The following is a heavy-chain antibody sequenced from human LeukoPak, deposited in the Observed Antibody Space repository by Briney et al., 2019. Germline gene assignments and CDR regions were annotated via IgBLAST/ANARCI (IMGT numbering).Heavy chain of an antibody. J-gene: IGHJ4*02. V-gene: IGHV4-39*01. Sequence: PSETLSLTCTVSGGSFSSSNYYWGWIRQPPGKGLEWIGSIYYSGSIYYNPSLKSRVTISVDTSKNQFSLKLSSVTAADTAVYYCARHSVAYYYDFDYWGQGTLVTVSS. CDR1: GGSFSSSNYY. CDR2: IYYSGSI. D-gene: IGHD3-22*01. CDR3: ARHSVAYYYDFDY.